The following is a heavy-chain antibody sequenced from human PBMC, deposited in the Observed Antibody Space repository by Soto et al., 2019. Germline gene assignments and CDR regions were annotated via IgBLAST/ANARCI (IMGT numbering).Heavy chain of an antibody. Sequence: QVQLQESGPGLVKPSETLSLTCTVSGGSIRSYYWSWIRQPPGKGLEWIGYIYYNGSTNYNPSLKSRVTISVGTSKNRFSLKLSSVTAADTAVYYCARASGYCTNGVCLTHFDYWGQGTLVTVSS. J-gene: IGHJ4*02. CDR2: IYYNGST. V-gene: IGHV4-59*01. CDR3: ARASGYCTNGVCLTHFDY. CDR1: GGSIRSYY. D-gene: IGHD2-8*01.